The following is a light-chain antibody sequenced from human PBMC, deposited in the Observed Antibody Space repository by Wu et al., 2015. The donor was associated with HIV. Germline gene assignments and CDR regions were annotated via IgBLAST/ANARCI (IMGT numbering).Light chain of an antibody. CDR2: DAS. V-gene: IGKV3-11*01. J-gene: IGKJ4*01. Sequence: EIVLTQSPATLSLSPGERATLSCRASQSVSSYLAWYQQKPGQAPGLLIYDASNRATGIPARFSGSGSGTDFTLIISSLEPEDFAVYYCQQRSNWPGLTFGGGTKVEIK. CDR1: QSVSSY. CDR3: QQRSNWPGLT.